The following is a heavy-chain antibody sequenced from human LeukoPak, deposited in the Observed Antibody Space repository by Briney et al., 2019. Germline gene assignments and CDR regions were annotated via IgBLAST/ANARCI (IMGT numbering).Heavy chain of an antibody. V-gene: IGHV4-59*01. CDR3: ARESPYSYGSYYYYGMDV. CDR2: IYYSEST. D-gene: IGHD5-18*01. CDR1: GGSISSYY. Sequence: SETLSLTCTVSGGSISSYYWSWIRQPPGKGLEWIGYIYYSESTNYNPSLKSRVTVSVDPSKNQFSLKLSSVTAADTAVYYCARESPYSYGSYYYYGMDVWGQGTTVTVSS. J-gene: IGHJ6*02.